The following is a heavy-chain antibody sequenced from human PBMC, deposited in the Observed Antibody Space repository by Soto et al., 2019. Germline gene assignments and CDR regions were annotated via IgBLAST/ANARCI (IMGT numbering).Heavy chain of an antibody. V-gene: IGHV3-30*18. Sequence: GGSLRLSCAASGFTFNIYGMHWVRQAPDKGLEWVALISYDGSNQYYADSVKGRLTISRDNSKNTLFLQMNSLRADDTAVYYCAKDQASGQGSFDSWGQGTLVTVSS. J-gene: IGHJ4*02. CDR1: GFTFNIYG. CDR3: AKDQASGQGSFDS. CDR2: ISYDGSNQ.